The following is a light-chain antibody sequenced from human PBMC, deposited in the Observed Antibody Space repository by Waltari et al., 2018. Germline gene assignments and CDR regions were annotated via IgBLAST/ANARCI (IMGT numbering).Light chain of an antibody. J-gene: IGLJ3*02. Sequence: QSVLTQPPSASGTPRQRVTISRSGSYPTTRSNSLTWYQQLPGTAPKLLMFSNNQRPSGVPDRFSGSKSGTSASLAISGLQSEDEADYYCAAWDDSLNGWVFGGGTKVTVL. CDR2: SNN. CDR1: YPTTRSNS. V-gene: IGLV1-44*01. CDR3: AAWDDSLNGWV.